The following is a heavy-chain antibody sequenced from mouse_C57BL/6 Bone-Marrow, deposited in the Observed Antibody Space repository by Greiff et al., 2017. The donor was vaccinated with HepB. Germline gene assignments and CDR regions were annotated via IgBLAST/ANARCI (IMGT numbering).Heavy chain of an antibody. CDR1: GYTFTSYW. Sequence: VQLQQSGAELVMPGASVKLSCKASGYTFTSYWMHWVKQRPGQGLEWIGEIDPSDSYTNYNQKFKGKSTLTVDKSSSTAYMQLSSLTSEDSAVYYCARKATVVATFDYWGQGTTLTVSS. CDR2: IDPSDSYT. D-gene: IGHD1-1*01. V-gene: IGHV1-69*01. J-gene: IGHJ2*01. CDR3: ARKATVVATFDY.